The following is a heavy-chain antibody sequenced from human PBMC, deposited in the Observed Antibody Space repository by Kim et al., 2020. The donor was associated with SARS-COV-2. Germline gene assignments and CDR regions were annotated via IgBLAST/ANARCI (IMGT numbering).Heavy chain of an antibody. CDR1: GGSISSGGYY. Sequence: SETLSLTCTVSGGSISSGGYYWSWIRQHPGKGLEWIGYIYYSGSTYYNPSLKSRVTISVDTSKNQFSLKLSSVTAADTAVYYCARRFAGLRFEGNWGQGTLVTVSS. CDR2: IYYSGST. V-gene: IGHV4-31*03. D-gene: IGHD5-12*01. CDR3: ARRFAGLRFEGN. J-gene: IGHJ4*02.